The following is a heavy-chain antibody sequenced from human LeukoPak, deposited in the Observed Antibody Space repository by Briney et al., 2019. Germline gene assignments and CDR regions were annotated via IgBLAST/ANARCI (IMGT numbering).Heavy chain of an antibody. CDR1: GYTFSDYY. Sequence: ASVKVSCKASGYTFSDYYMHWVRQAPGQGLEWMGWINPNSGATNYAQKFQGRVTMTRYTSITTAYMELRSLRSDDTAVYYCARGTSSYSDYNTFDYWGQGTLVSVSS. D-gene: IGHD4-11*01. CDR2: INPNSGAT. J-gene: IGHJ4*02. V-gene: IGHV1-2*02. CDR3: ARGTSSYSDYNTFDY.